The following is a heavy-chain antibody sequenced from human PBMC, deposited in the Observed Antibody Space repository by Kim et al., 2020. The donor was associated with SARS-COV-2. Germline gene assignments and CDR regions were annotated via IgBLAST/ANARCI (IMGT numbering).Heavy chain of an antibody. D-gene: IGHD6-6*01. Sequence: GESLKISCKGSGYIVTSYWIGWVRQMPGKGLEGMGIIYPGESDTRYSPSFQGQVTISADKSISTAYLQWSSLKASDTAMYYCASGVFELASAIDYWGQGTLVTVSS. J-gene: IGHJ4*02. V-gene: IGHV5-51*01. CDR1: GYIVTSYW. CDR2: IYPGESDT. CDR3: ASGVFELASAIDY.